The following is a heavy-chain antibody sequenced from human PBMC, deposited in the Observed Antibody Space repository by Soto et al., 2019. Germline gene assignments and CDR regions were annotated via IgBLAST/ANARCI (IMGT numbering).Heavy chain of an antibody. V-gene: IGHV4-31*03. CDR1: GGSISSGGYY. CDR2: IYYSGST. J-gene: IGHJ6*02. CDR3: ASGEVVAYYYYYGMDV. Sequence: QVQLQESGPGLVKPSQTLSLTCTVSGGSISSGGYYWSWIRQHPGKGLELIGYIYYSGSTYYNPSLKSRVTISVGTSKNQFSLKLSSVTAAATAVYYCASGEVVAYYYYYGMDVWGQGTTVTVSS. D-gene: IGHD2-15*01.